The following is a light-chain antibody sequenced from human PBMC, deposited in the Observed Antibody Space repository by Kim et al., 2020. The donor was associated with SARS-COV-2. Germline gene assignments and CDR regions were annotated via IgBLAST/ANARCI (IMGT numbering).Light chain of an antibody. CDR1: TGEVTSDYF. J-gene: IGLJ2*01. CDR3: LLYYGGAQV. Sequence: PRGTVTLTCASSTGEVTSDYFPNWFQQKPGQAPRALIYSKSNKHSWTPARFSGSLLGGKAALTLSGVQPEDEAEYYCLLYYGGAQVYGGGTQLTVL. CDR2: SKS. V-gene: IGLV7-43*01.